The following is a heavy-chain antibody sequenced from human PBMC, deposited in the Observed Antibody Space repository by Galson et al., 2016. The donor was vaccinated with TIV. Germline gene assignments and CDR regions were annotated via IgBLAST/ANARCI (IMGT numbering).Heavy chain of an antibody. CDR2: ISFDGNNQ. J-gene: IGHJ4*02. CDR3: AKVGARGYGDYPYYLEY. CDR1: GFIFSIYG. V-gene: IGHV3-30*18. Sequence: SRRLSCAASGFIFSIYGMHWVRQAPGKGLEWVTLISFDGNNQYYADSVKGRFTSSRDNSKHTMYLHMNSLRTEDTAVYYCAKVGARGYGDYPYYLEYWGQGTLVTVSS. D-gene: IGHD4-17*01.